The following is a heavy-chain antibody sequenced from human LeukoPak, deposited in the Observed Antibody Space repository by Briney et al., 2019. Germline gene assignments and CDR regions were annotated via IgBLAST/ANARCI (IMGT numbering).Heavy chain of an antibody. CDR2: INSDGYST. CDR1: GFTFSRYW. V-gene: IGHV3-74*01. CDR3: ARDLINYEFWSGLFDY. Sequence: PGGFLRLSCAASGFTFSRYWMHWVRQAPGKGLVWVSRINSDGYSTTYADSVKGRFTISRDNAKDTLYLQMNSLRAEDTAVYYCARDLINYEFWSGLFDYWGHGTLVPVSS. D-gene: IGHD3-3*01. J-gene: IGHJ4*01.